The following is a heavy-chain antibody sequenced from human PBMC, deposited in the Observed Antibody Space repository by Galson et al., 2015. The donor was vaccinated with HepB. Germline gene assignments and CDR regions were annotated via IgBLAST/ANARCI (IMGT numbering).Heavy chain of an antibody. D-gene: IGHD3-10*01. Sequence: ETLSLTCTVSGGSISSSSYYWGWIRQPPGKGLEWIGNIYYSGSTYYNPSLKSRFTISVDTSKNQFSLKLRSVTAADTAVYYCARLIRGTATDYWGQGTLVTVSS. CDR2: IYYSGST. V-gene: IGHV4-39*01. CDR3: ARLIRGTATDY. CDR1: GGSISSSSYY. J-gene: IGHJ4*02.